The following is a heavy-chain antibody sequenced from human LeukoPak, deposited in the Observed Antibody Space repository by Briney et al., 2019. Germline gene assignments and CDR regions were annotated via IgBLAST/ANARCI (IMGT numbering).Heavy chain of an antibody. CDR3: VNERYGDYDY. V-gene: IGHV3-64D*09. J-gene: IGHJ4*02. Sequence: GGSLPVSCSASGFTFSSYAMHWVRQAPGKGLEYVSAISRNGGSTYYADSVKGRFTISRDNSKNTLYLQMSSLRAEDTAVYYCVNERYGDYDYWGRGNLVTVSS. D-gene: IGHD4-17*01. CDR2: ISRNGGST. CDR1: GFTFSSYA.